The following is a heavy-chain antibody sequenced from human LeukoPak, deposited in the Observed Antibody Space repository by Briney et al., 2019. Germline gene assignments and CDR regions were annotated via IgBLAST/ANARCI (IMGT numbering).Heavy chain of an antibody. D-gene: IGHD2-8*02. J-gene: IGHJ6*03. Sequence: PSETLSLTCGVFGESLSGYYFSWIRQPPGKELQWLGEISHTGWTVYNPSLRRQVTISIDASTKQFSLKLISVTAADTAVYYCARRYCSGSVCYHYYYYMDVWGEGTTVTVSS. CDR3: ARRYCSGSVCYHYYYYMDV. CDR1: GESLSGYY. CDR2: ISHTGWT. V-gene: IGHV4-34*01.